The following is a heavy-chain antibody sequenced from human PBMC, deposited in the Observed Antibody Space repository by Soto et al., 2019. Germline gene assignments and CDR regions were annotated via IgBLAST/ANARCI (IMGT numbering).Heavy chain of an antibody. CDR2: IYYSGST. V-gene: IGHV4-30-4*01. J-gene: IGHJ5*02. CDR1: GGSISSGDYY. Sequence: SETLSLTCTVSGGSISSGDYYWSWIRQPPGKGLEWIGYIYYSGSTYYNPSLKSRVTISVDTSKNQLSLKLSSVTAADTAVYYCARESPSYGDTTTNRFDPWGQGTLVTVSS. CDR3: ARESPSYGDTTTNRFDP. D-gene: IGHD4-17*01.